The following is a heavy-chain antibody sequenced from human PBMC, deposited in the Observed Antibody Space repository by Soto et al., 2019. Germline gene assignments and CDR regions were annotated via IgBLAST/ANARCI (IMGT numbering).Heavy chain of an antibody. CDR1: GGTFSSYA. CDR3: ARSQGSSTSLEIYYYYYYGMDV. D-gene: IGHD2-2*01. Sequence: QLQLVQSGAEVKKPGSSVKVSCKASGGTFSSYAISWVRQAPGQGLEGMGGIIPISGTANYAQKFQGRVTITADESTSTAYMELSSLRSEDTAVYYCARSQGSSTSLEIYYYYYYGMDVWGQGTTVTVSS. CDR2: IIPISGTA. J-gene: IGHJ6*02. V-gene: IGHV1-69*01.